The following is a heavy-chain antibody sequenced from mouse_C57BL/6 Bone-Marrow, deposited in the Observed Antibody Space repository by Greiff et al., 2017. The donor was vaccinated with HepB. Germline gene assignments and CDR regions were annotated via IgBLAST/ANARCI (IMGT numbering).Heavy chain of an antibody. Sequence: EAGGGLVQPKGSLKLSCAASGFSFNTYAMNWVRQAPGKGLEWVARIRSKSNNYATYYADSVKDRFTISRDDSESMLYLQMNNLKTEDTAMYYCVRLTGPAYWGQGTLVTVSA. J-gene: IGHJ3*01. CDR2: IRSKSNNYAT. CDR3: VRLTGPAY. CDR1: GFSFNTYA. D-gene: IGHD4-1*01. V-gene: IGHV10-1*01.